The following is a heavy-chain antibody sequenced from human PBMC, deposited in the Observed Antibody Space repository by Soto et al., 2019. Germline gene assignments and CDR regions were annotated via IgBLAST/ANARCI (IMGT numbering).Heavy chain of an antibody. V-gene: IGHV1-69*04. CDR1: GGTFSSYT. D-gene: IGHD2-8*01. CDR2: IIPILGIA. J-gene: IGHJ4*02. CDR3: AREGCTNGVCYRIGY. Sequence: SVKVSCKASGGTFSSYTISWVRQAPGQGLEWMGRIIPILGIANYAQKFQGRVTITADKSTSTAYMEMSSLRSEDTAVYYCAREGCTNGVCYRIGYWGQGTLVTVSS.